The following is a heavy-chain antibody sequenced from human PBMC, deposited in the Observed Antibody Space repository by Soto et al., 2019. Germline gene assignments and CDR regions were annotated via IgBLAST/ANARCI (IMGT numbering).Heavy chain of an antibody. CDR1: GFTFSSYA. CDR3: AKVSSSGCTGNFDY. Sequence: EVQLLDSGGGLVQPGGSLRLSCAASGFTFSSYAMTWVRQAPGKGLEWVSGISGSGGSTKYADSVKGRFTISRDNSKNTLYLQMNSLRAEDTAVYYCAKVSSSGCTGNFDYWGQGTLVTVSS. CDR2: ISGSGGST. J-gene: IGHJ4*02. D-gene: IGHD6-19*01. V-gene: IGHV3-23*01.